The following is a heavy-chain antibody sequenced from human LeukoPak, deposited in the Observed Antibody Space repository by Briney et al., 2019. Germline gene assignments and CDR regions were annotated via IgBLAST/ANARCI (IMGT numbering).Heavy chain of an antibody. J-gene: IGHJ4*02. V-gene: IGHV4-39*01. CDR2: IYYSGST. D-gene: IGHD6-19*01. Sequence: SETLSLTCTVSGGSISSSSYYWGWIRQPPGKGLEWIGSIYYSGSTYYNPSLKSRVTISVDTSKNQFSLKLSSVTAADTAVYYCASRSYSSGFRYWGQGTLVTVSS. CDR3: ASRSYSSGFRY. CDR1: GGSISSSSYY.